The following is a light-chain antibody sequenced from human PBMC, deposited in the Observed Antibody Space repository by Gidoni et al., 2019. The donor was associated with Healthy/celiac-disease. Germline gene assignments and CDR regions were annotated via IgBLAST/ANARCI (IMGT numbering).Light chain of an antibody. CDR3: MQALQTPLT. V-gene: IGKV2-28*01. J-gene: IGKJ4*01. CDR2: LGS. CDR1: QSLLHSNGANY. Sequence: DIVMTQSPLSLPVTPREPASISCRSSQSLLHSNGANYLDWYLQKPGQSPQLLIYLGSNRATGVPDRFSGSGSGTDFTLKISKVEAEDVGVYYCMQALQTPLTFXGXTKVEIK.